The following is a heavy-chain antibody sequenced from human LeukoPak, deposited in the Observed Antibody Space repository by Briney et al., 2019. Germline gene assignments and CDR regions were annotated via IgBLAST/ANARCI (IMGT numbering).Heavy chain of an antibody. J-gene: IGHJ3*01. CDR1: GFTFSSYG. D-gene: IGHD6-6*01. CDR3: AKDRGLYSSSSPHDAFDV. CDR2: IRYDGSNK. V-gene: IGHV3-30*02. Sequence: GGSLRLSCAASGFTFSSYGMHWVRQAPGKGLEWVAFIRYDGSNKYYADSVKGRFTISRDNSKNTLYLQMNSLRAEDTAVYYCAKDRGLYSSSSPHDAFDVWGLGTLVTVSS.